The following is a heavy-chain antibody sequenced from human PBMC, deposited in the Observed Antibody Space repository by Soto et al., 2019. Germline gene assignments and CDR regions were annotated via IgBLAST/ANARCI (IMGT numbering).Heavy chain of an antibody. CDR1: GFTFSSYS. D-gene: IGHD6-19*01. Sequence: GGSLRLSCAASGFTFSSYSMNWVRQAPGKGLEWVSYISASSGTIYYADSAKGRFTISRDNAKNSLYLQMNSLRAEDTAVYYCARDGSXAQVXDYWGQGTLVTVSS. CDR2: ISASSGTI. CDR3: ARDGSXAQVXDY. J-gene: IGHJ4*02. V-gene: IGHV3-48*01.